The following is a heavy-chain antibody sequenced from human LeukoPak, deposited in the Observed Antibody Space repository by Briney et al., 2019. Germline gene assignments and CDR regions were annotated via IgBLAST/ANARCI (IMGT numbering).Heavy chain of an antibody. V-gene: IGHV4-59*01. CDR1: GGSISGYY. CDR2: IYYSGST. CDR3: ARDVAAAAKPNYYYYGMDV. D-gene: IGHD6-13*01. J-gene: IGHJ6*02. Sequence: SETLSLTCTVSGGSISGYYWSWIRQPPGKGLEWIGYIYYSGSTNYNPSLKSRVTISVDTSKNQFSLKLSSVTAADTAVYYCARDVAAAAKPNYYYYGMDVWGQGTTVTVSS.